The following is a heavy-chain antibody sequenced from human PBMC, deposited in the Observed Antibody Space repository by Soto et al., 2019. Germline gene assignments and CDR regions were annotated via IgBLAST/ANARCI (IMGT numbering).Heavy chain of an antibody. D-gene: IGHD4-17*01. J-gene: IGHJ4*02. Sequence: RASVKVSCKVSGYTLTELSMHWVRQAPGKGLEWMGGFDPEDGETIYAQKFQGRVTMTEDTSTDTAYMERSSLRSEDTAVYYCATDRGDYVSFDYWGQGTLVTVTS. V-gene: IGHV1-24*01. CDR1: GYTLTELS. CDR3: ATDRGDYVSFDY. CDR2: FDPEDGET.